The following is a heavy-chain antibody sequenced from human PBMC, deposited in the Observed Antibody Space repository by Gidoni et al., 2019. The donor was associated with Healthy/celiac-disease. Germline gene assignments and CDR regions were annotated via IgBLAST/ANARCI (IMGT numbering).Heavy chain of an antibody. CDR3: ARGGYSYGYFYFDY. J-gene: IGHJ4*02. V-gene: IGHV4-59*01. Sequence: QVQLQESGPGLVKPSETLSLTCTVSGGSISSYYWSWIRQPPGKGLEWIGYIYYSGSTNYNPSLKSRVTISVDTSKTQFSLKLSSVTAADTAVYYCARGGYSYGYFYFDYWGQGTLVTVSS. CDR2: IYYSGST. CDR1: GGSISSYY. D-gene: IGHD5-18*01.